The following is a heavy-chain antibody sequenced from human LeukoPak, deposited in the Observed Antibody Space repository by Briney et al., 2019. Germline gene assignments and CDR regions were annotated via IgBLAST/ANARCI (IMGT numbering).Heavy chain of an antibody. CDR2: ISYDGSNK. CDR1: GFTFSSYA. Sequence: GGSLRLSCAASGFTFSSYAMHWVRQAPGKGLEWVAVISYDGSNKYYADSVKGRFTISRDNSKNTLYLQMNSLRAEDTAVYYCARSPYYYDSSGYSGPRYYFDYWGQGTLVTVSS. V-gene: IGHV3-30*04. D-gene: IGHD3-22*01. CDR3: ARSPYYYDSSGYSGPRYYFDY. J-gene: IGHJ4*02.